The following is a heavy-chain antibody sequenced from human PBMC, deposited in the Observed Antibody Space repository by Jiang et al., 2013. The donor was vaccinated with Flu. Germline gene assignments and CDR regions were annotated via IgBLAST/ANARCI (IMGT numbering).Heavy chain of an antibody. J-gene: IGHJ3*02. Sequence: SVSSNSAAWNWIRQSPSRGLEWLGRTYYRSKWYNDYAVSVKSRITINPDTSKNQFSLQLNSVTPEDTAVYYCARDGLEPRPDAFDIWGQGTMVTVSS. CDR1: SVSSNSAA. CDR2: TYYRSKWYN. V-gene: IGHV6-1*01. CDR3: ARDGLEPRPDAFDI. D-gene: IGHD1-1*01.